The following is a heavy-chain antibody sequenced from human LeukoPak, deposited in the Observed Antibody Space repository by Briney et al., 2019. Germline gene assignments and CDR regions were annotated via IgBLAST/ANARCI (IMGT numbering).Heavy chain of an antibody. V-gene: IGHV4-59*01. D-gene: IGHD3-10*01. CDR3: ARDLNGSGSYPFDY. CDR2: IYYSGST. CDR1: GGSISSYY. Sequence: SETLSLTCTVSGGSISSYYWSCIRQSPGKGLEWIGDIYYSGSTNYTPSLKSRVNISVDTSKNQFSLKLSSVTAADTAVYYCARDLNGSGSYPFDYWGQGTLVTVSS. J-gene: IGHJ4*02.